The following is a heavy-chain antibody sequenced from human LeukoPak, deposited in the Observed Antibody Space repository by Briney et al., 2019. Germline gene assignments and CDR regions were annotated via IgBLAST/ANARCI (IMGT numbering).Heavy chain of an antibody. CDR1: GFTFSSYW. V-gene: IGHV3-7*01. CDR3: AREVYCSSTSCYTGYFQH. CDR2: IKQDGSEK. D-gene: IGHD2-2*02. Sequence: GGSLRLSCAASGFTFSSYWMSWVRQAPGKGLEWVANIKQDGSEKCYVDSVKGRFTISRDNAKNSLYLQMNSLRAEDTAVYYCAREVYCSSTSCYTGYFQHWGQGTLVTVSS. J-gene: IGHJ1*01.